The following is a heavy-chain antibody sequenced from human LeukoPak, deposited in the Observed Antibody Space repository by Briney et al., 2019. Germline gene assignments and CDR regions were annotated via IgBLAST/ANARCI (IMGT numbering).Heavy chain of an antibody. CDR2: ISSSGSTI. Sequence: GGSLRLSCAASGFTFSSYEMNWVRQAPGKGLEWVPYISSSGSTIYYADSVKGRFTISRDNAKNTLYLQMNSLRAEDTAVYYCARDLGDGGHSYWGQGTLVTVSS. J-gene: IGHJ4*02. CDR3: ARDLGDGGHSY. CDR1: GFTFSSYE. D-gene: IGHD3-16*01. V-gene: IGHV3-48*03.